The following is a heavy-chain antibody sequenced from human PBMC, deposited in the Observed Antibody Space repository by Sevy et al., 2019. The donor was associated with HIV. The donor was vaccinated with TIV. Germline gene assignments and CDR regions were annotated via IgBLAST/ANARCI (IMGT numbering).Heavy chain of an antibody. Sequence: SETLSLTCTVSGGSISSGGYYWSWIRQHPGKGLEWIGYIYYSGSTYYNPSLKSRVTISVDTSKNQFSLKLSSVTAADTAVYYCAIYYDRNWFDPWGQRTLVTVSS. J-gene: IGHJ5*02. CDR1: GGSISSGGYY. CDR2: IYYSGST. D-gene: IGHD3-22*01. CDR3: AIYYDRNWFDP. V-gene: IGHV4-31*03.